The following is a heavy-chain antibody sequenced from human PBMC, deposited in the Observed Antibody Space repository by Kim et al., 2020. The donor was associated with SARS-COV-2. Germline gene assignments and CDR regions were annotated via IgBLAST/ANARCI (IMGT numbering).Heavy chain of an antibody. J-gene: IGHJ6*02. V-gene: IGHV3-66*01. CDR1: GFTVSSNY. CDR3: ARDLNDYNPYYYYYYGMDV. D-gene: IGHD4-4*01. CDR2: IYSGGST. Sequence: GGSLRLFCAASGFTVSSNYMSWVRQAPGKGLEWVSVIYSGGSTYYADSVKGRFTISRDNSKNTLYLQMNSLRAEDTAVYYCARDLNDYNPYYYYYYGMDVWGQGTTVTVSS.